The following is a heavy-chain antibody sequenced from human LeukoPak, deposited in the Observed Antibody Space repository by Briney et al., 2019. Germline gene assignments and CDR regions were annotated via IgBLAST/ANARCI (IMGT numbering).Heavy chain of an antibody. D-gene: IGHD3-3*01. CDR2: IYRGDRA. V-gene: IGHV3-66*02. J-gene: IGHJ4*02. CDR1: GFSVSTNS. CDR3: ARVKGRPIFGVVEGFDY. Sequence: PGGSLRLSCAASGFSVSTNSMTWVRQGPGKGLEWVSVIYRGDRAYSADSVKGRFTISRDTSKNTLFLQMNSLRAEDTAVYYCARVKGRPIFGVVEGFDYWGQGTLVTVSS.